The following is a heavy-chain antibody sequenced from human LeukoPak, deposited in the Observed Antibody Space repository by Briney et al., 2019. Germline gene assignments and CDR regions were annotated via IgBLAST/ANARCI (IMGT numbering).Heavy chain of an antibody. Sequence: SETLSLTCTVSGGSICNYYWSWIRQPPGKGLEWIGYIYYSGNTNYNPSLKSRITISVDTSKNQFSLKLSSVTAADTAVYYCVRRGYCSSTSCYVFDYWGQGTLVTVSS. D-gene: IGHD2-2*01. CDR3: VRRGYCSSTSCYVFDY. CDR2: IYYSGNT. CDR1: GGSICNYY. J-gene: IGHJ4*02. V-gene: IGHV4-59*08.